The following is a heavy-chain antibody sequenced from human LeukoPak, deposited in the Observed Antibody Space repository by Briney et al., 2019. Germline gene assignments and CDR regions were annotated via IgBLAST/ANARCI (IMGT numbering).Heavy chain of an antibody. Sequence: GGSLRLSCAASGFTFSHYDFHWVRQPTGKGLEWVSAIGTSGGRYYAGFVEGRSTISRDDADNSFHLQMHSLTAGDTAIYYCARGGKAYNAEKSLDTWGQGTLVTVSS. CDR1: GFTFSHYD. D-gene: IGHD3-10*01. J-gene: IGHJ5*02. CDR3: ARGGKAYNAEKSLDT. CDR2: IGTSGGR. V-gene: IGHV3-13*01.